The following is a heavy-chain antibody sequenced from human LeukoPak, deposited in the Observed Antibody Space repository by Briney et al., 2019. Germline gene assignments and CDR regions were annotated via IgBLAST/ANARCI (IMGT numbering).Heavy chain of an antibody. CDR3: ARGVGSCSSTSCSNWFDP. CDR1: GGSFSGYY. J-gene: IGHJ5*02. V-gene: IGHV4-34*01. Sequence: PSETLSLTCAVYGGSFSGYYWSWIRQPPGKGLEWIGEINHSGSTNYNPSLKSRVTISVDTSKNQFSLKLSSVTAADTAVYYCARGVGSCSSTSCSNWFDPWGQGTLVTVSS. D-gene: IGHD2-2*03. CDR2: INHSGST.